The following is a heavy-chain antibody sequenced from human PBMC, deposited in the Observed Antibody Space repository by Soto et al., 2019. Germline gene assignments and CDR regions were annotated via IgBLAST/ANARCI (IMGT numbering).Heavy chain of an antibody. Sequence: SQTLSLTCAISGDSVSSNTAAWNWIRSSPSRGLEWLGRTHYRSNWRHDYAVSVKSRITVNPDTSKNHFSLQLNSVTPDDTAVYYCARGVAGSGFDYWGQGTLVTVSS. CDR3: ARGVAGSGFDY. CDR1: GDSVSSNTAA. J-gene: IGHJ4*02. CDR2: THYRSNWRH. D-gene: IGHD6-19*01. V-gene: IGHV6-1*01.